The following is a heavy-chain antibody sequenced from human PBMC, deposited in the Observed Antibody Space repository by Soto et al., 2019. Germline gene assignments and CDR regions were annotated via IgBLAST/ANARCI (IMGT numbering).Heavy chain of an antibody. CDR1: GFTFSNFV. Sequence: PGGSLGLYCSSSGFTFSNFVMSWVRHIPGKGLHWVSGITGSGGRAYYADSVKGRFTISRDNSRNTLYLQLSRLGAEDTAMYHCAVHLGQNYYTMDVWGQGTTVTVSS. CDR3: AVHLGQNYYTMDV. CDR2: ITGSGGRA. J-gene: IGHJ6*02. V-gene: IGHV3-23*01.